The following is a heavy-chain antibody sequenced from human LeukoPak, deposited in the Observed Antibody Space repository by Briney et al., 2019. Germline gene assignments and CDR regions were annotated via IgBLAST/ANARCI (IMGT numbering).Heavy chain of an antibody. V-gene: IGHV3-30-3*01. J-gene: IGHJ4*02. CDR3: ARDRGRYYDSRGFYWGYYFDS. CDR1: RFTFRGCS. D-gene: IGHD3-22*01. Sequence: GGSLRLSCAGSRFTFRGCSVRWVRQAPGKGLEWVAFVSFDGSEAYYADSVKGRFTISRDNSKDTLYLQMSSVRVDDTAVYYCARDRGRYYDSRGFYWGYYFDSWGQGSLVTVST. CDR2: VSFDGSEA.